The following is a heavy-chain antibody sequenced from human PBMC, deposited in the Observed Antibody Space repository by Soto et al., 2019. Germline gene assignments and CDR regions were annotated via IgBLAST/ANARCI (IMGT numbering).Heavy chain of an antibody. J-gene: IGHJ6*01. CDR3: ARDYGDYPNYYGMDV. Sequence: QVQLVESGGGVVQPGRSLRLSCAASGFTFSSYAMHWVRQAPGKGLEWVAVISYDGSNKYYADSVKGRFTISRDNSKNTLYLQMNSLRAEDTAVYYCARDYGDYPNYYGMDVW. CDR2: ISYDGSNK. D-gene: IGHD4-17*01. CDR1: GFTFSSYA. V-gene: IGHV3-30-3*01.